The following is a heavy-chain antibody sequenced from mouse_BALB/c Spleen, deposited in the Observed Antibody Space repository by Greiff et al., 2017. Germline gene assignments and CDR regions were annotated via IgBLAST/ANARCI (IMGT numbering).Heavy chain of an antibody. J-gene: IGHJ4*01. Sequence: EVKVEESGGGLVQPGGSMKLSCVASGFTFSSYWMSWVRQSPEKGLEWVAEIRLKSDNYATHYAESVKGKFTISRDDSKSRLYLQMNSLRAEDTGIYYCTYGNYDYYAMDYWGQGTSVTVSS. CDR2: IRLKSDNYAT. CDR1: GFTFSSYW. D-gene: IGHD2-1*01. CDR3: TYGNYDYYAMDY. V-gene: IGHV6-6*02.